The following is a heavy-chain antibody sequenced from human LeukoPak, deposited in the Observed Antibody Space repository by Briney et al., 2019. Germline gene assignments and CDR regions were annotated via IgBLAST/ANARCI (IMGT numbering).Heavy chain of an antibody. Sequence: PGGSLRLSCAASGFTFDDYGMHWVRQAPGKGLEWVAVIRYDGSNKYYADSVKGRFTISRDNSKNTLYLQMNSLRAEDTAVYYCAKEARATKVPWGVVLVADTPVDYWGQGTLVTVSS. CDR1: GFTFDDYG. V-gene: IGHV3-30*02. CDR3: AKEARATKVPWGVVLVADTPVDY. CDR2: IRYDGSNK. J-gene: IGHJ4*02. D-gene: IGHD2-15*01.